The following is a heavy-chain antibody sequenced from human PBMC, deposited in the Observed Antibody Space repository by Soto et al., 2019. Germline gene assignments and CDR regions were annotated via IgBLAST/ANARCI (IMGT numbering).Heavy chain of an antibody. V-gene: IGHV4-61*01. CDR1: GGSVSSGSYY. J-gene: IGHJ4*02. CDR2: IYYSGST. CDR3: ARGRLLYYYDSSGYRGPVDY. D-gene: IGHD3-22*01. Sequence: SETLSLTCTVSGGSVSSGSYYWSWIRQPPGKGLEWIGYIYYSGSTNYNPSLKSRVTISVDTSKNQFSLKLSSVTAADTAVYYCARGRLLYYYDSSGYRGPVDYWGQGTLVTVSS.